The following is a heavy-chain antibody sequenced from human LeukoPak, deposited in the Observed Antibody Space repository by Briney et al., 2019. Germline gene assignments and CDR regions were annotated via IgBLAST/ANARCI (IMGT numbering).Heavy chain of an antibody. CDR2: IYSGGST. Sequence: GGSLRLSCAASGFTVSSNYMSWVRQAPGKGLEWVSVIYSGGSTYYADSVKGRFTISRDNSKNTLYLQMNSLRAEDTAAYYCARDSPVSAFDYWGQGTLVTVSS. D-gene: IGHD3-16*02. J-gene: IGHJ4*02. CDR1: GFTVSSNY. CDR3: ARDSPVSAFDY. V-gene: IGHV3-53*01.